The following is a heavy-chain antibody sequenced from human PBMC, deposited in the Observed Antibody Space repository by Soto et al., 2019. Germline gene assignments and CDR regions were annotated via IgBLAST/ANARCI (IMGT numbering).Heavy chain of an antibody. CDR2: IYNSGST. Sequence: SETLSLTCTVSGGSISSGGYYWSWIRQHPGKGLEWIGFIYNSGSTYYNTSLKSRVTVSVDTSKNQFSLKLSSVAAADTAVYYCAREGAAPYYYYGMDVWGQGTTVTVSS. CDR3: AREGAAPYYYYGMDV. D-gene: IGHD6-6*01. CDR1: GGSISSGGYY. J-gene: IGHJ6*02. V-gene: IGHV4-31*03.